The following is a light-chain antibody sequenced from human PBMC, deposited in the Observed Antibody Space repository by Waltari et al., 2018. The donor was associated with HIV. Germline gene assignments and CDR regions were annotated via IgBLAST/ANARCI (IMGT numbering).Light chain of an antibody. CDR2: GAS. V-gene: IGKV3-20*01. CDR3: HQYCTSPQT. J-gene: IGKJ2*01. CDR1: QTVTSNY. Sequence: EIVLTQSPRTLSLSPGERATLSCRASQTVTSNYLAWYQMKPGQAPRLLIYGASLRATVDPDKVSGSGSGTDFTLTIGRLQPEDFAVYYCHQYCTSPQTFGQGSQVEIK.